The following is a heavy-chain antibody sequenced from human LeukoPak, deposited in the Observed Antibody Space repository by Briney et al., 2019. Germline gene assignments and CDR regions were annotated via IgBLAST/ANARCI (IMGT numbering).Heavy chain of an antibody. CDR2: IYTSGST. CDR3: ARGITMVRGVFIDY. CDR1: GGSISSGSYY. V-gene: IGHV4-61*02. Sequence: SETLSLTCTVSGGSISSGSYYWSWIRQPAGKGLEWIGRIYTSGSTNYNPSLKSRVTISVDTSKNQFSLKLSSVTAADTAVYYYARGITMVRGVFIDYWGQGTLVTVSS. D-gene: IGHD3-10*01. J-gene: IGHJ4*02.